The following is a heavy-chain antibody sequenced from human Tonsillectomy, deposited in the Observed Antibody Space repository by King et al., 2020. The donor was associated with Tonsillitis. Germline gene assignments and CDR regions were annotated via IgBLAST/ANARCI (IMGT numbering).Heavy chain of an antibody. CDR2: INPNSGGT. D-gene: IGHD1-26*01. J-gene: IGHJ5*02. Sequence: QLVQSGAEVKKPGASVKVSCKASGYTFTGYYMHWVRQAPGQGLEWMGWINPNSGGTNYAQKFQGRVTMTRDTSISTAYMELSRLRSDDTAVYHCASDPLSYRGSYSLNWFDPWGQGTLVTVSS. CDR3: ASDPLSYRGSYSLNWFDP. CDR1: GYTFTGYY. V-gene: IGHV1-2*02.